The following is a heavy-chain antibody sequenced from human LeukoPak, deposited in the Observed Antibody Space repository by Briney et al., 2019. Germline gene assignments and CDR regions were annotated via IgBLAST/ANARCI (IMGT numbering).Heavy chain of an antibody. Sequence: ASVKVSCKASGYTFTGYYMHWVRQAPGQGLEWMGRINPNSGGTNYAQKFQGRVTMTRDASISTAYMELSRLRSDDTAVYYCAREYRMATLIPFGYWGQGTLVTVSS. V-gene: IGHV1-2*06. CDR2: INPNSGGT. D-gene: IGHD5-12*01. CDR1: GYTFTGYY. J-gene: IGHJ4*02. CDR3: AREYRMATLIPFGY.